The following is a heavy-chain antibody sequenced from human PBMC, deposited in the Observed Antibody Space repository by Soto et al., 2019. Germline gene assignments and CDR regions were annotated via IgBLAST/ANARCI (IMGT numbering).Heavy chain of an antibody. Sequence: GGSPRLSSSTPAFTLTNYLIPWFRPAPGKGLEYVSAISSTGGSTYYADSVKGRFTISRDNSKNTVYLQMSSLRSEDSAVYYCVARYCSSTTCYQVDYWGQGTLVTVSS. CDR2: ISSTGGST. J-gene: IGHJ4*02. D-gene: IGHD2-2*01. CDR1: AFTLTNYL. V-gene: IGHV3-64D*06. CDR3: VARYCSSTTCYQVDY.